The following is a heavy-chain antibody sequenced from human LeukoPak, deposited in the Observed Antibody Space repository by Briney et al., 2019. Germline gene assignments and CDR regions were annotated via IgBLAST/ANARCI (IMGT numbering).Heavy chain of an antibody. D-gene: IGHD2-2*01. CDR3: ARLFPYQMLCKAFDI. Sequence: ASVKVSCKASGYTFTGYYMHWVRQAPGQGLEWMGRINPNSGGTNYAQKFQGRVTMTMDTSISTAYMELSRLRSDDTAVYYCARLFPYQMLCKAFDIWRQGTMVTVSS. CDR1: GYTFTGYY. V-gene: IGHV1-2*06. J-gene: IGHJ3*02. CDR2: INPNSGGT.